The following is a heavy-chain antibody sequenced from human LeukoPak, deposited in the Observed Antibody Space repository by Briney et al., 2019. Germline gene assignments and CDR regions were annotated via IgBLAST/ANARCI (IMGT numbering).Heavy chain of an antibody. J-gene: IGHJ5*02. CDR3: ASATYYYDSSGYYRRPNWFDP. V-gene: IGHV1-8*01. CDR1: GYTFTSYD. CDR2: MNPNSGNT. D-gene: IGHD3-22*01. Sequence: ASVKVSCKASGYTFTSYDINWVRQATGQGLEWMGWMNPNSGNTGYAEKFQGRVTMTRNTSISTAYMELSSLRSEDTAVYYCASATYYYDSSGYYRRPNWFDPWGQGTLVTVSS.